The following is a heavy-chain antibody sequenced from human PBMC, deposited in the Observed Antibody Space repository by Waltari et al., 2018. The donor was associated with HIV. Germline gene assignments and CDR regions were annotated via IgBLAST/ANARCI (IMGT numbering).Heavy chain of an antibody. CDR1: GGSISSSSYY. J-gene: IGHJ4*02. CDR2: IYYSGST. CDR3: ARDGYCSSTSCDY. V-gene: IGHV4-39*02. D-gene: IGHD2-2*01. Sequence: QLQLQESGPGLVKPSETLSLTCTVSGGSISSSSYYWGWIRQPPGKGLEWIGSIYYSGSTDDNPSRKSQVTISIDTSKNQFSRKLSSVTAADTAVYYCARDGYCSSTSCDYWGQGTLVTVSS.